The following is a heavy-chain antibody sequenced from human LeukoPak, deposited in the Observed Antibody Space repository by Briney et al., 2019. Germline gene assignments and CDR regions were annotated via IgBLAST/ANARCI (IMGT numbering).Heavy chain of an antibody. V-gene: IGHV1-69*05. J-gene: IGHJ5*02. CDR1: GGTFSSYA. CDR2: IIPIFGTA. CDR3: AREADTAMYSWFDP. Sequence: ASVKVSCKASGGTFSSYAISWVRQAPGQGLEWMGGIIPIFGTANYAQKFQGRVTITTDESTSTAYMELSSLRSEDTAVYYCAREADTAMYSWFDPWGQGTPVTVSS. D-gene: IGHD5-18*01.